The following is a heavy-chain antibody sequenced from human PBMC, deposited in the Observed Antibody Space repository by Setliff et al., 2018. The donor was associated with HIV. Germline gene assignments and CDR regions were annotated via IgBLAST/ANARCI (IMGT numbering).Heavy chain of an antibody. CDR1: GYTFTSYG. D-gene: IGHD3-22*01. J-gene: IGHJ5*02. Sequence: ASVKVXCKASGYTFTSYGISWVRQASGQGXXXXGWISAYNGNTDYAQELQGRITLTTDTSTSTAYMELRSLRSDDTAVYYCAREALAWYHXDSSGYSNWFDPWGQGTLVTVSS. V-gene: IGHV1-18*01. CDR2: ISAYNGNT. CDR3: AREALAWYHXDSSGYSNWFDP.